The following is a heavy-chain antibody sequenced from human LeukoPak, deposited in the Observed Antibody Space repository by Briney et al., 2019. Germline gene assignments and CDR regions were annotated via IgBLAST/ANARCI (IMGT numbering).Heavy chain of an antibody. V-gene: IGHV1-2*06. J-gene: IGHJ4*02. CDR1: GGTFSSYA. CDR2: INPNSGGT. CDR3: ARGMWSDYDILTGYLEFDY. Sequence: ASVKVSCEASGGTFSSYAISWVRQAPGQGLEWMGRINPNSGGTNYAQKFQGRVTMTRDTSISTAYMELSRLRSDDTAVYYCARGMWSDYDILTGYLEFDYWGQGTLVTVSS. D-gene: IGHD3-9*01.